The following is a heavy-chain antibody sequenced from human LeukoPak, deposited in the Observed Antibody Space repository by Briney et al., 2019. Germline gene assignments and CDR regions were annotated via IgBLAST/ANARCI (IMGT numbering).Heavy chain of an antibody. V-gene: IGHV3-7*01. CDR3: ARVLEWLLAPWAFDI. Sequence: GGSLRLSCAASGFTFSSYWMSWVRQAPGKGLEWVANIKQDGSEKYYVDSAKGRFTISRDNAKNSLYLQMNSLRAEDTAVYYCARVLEWLLAPWAFDIWGQGTMVTVSS. CDR1: GFTFSSYW. J-gene: IGHJ3*02. D-gene: IGHD3-3*01. CDR2: IKQDGSEK.